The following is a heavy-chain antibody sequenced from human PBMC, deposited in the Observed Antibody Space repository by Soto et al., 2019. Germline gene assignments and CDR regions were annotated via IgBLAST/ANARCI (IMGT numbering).Heavy chain of an antibody. V-gene: IGHV3-23*01. CDR3: AKIEMGWFAH. CDR2: ISGSGGHT. CDR1: GFSFFSYA. J-gene: IGHJ5*02. D-gene: IGHD2-8*01. Sequence: VGSLRLSGTGSGFSFFSYAMSWVRQAPGKGLEWVSTISGSGGHTYYADSVKGRFVVSRDNDKNTVYLHTSSLTGEDTAVYFCAKIEMGWFAHWGQGTQVTVSS.